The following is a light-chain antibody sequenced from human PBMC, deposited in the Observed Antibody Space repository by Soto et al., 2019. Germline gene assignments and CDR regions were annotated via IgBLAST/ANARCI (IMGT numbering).Light chain of an antibody. CDR1: QSLLNSGGKTY. CDR3: LQTTQFPWT. Sequence: DIVMTQSPLSLSVTPGQPASIYCKSSQSLLNSGGKTYFYWYLQKPGQPPQLLIYEVFNRFSGVPEKVSGSGSRTDFTLNISRVEAEDVGFYYCLQTTQFPWTIGQMTKVEIK. V-gene: IGKV2D-29*01. J-gene: IGKJ1*01. CDR2: EVF.